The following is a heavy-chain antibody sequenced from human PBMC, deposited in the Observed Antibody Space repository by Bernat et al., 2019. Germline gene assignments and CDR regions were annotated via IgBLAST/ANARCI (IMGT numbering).Heavy chain of an antibody. CDR1: GFTFSSYG. CDR2: IWYDGSNK. CDR3: ARVVSGYSYGFFYYYYYMDV. Sequence: QVQLVESGGGVVQPGRSLRLSCAASGFTFSSYGMHWVRQAPGKGLEWVAVIWYDGSNKYYAGSVKGRFTISRENSKNRLYLQMNSLRAEDTAVYYCARVVSGYSYGFFYYYYYMDVWGKGTTVTVSS. D-gene: IGHD5-18*01. J-gene: IGHJ6*03. V-gene: IGHV3-33*01.